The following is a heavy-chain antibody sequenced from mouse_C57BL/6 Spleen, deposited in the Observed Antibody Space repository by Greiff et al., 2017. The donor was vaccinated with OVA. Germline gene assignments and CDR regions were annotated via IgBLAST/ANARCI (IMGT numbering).Heavy chain of an antibody. D-gene: IGHD2-2*01. CDR1: GFTFSDYY. Sequence: EVQLVESEGGLVQPGSSMKLSCTASGFTFSDYYMAWVRQVPEKGLEWVANINYDGSSTYYLDSLKSRFIISRDNATNLLYLHMCSRKSEDTATYNCGRDGGYDEGYYAMDYWGRGTSVTVAS. CDR2: INYDGSST. V-gene: IGHV5-16*01. J-gene: IGHJ4*01. CDR3: GRDGGYDEGYYAMDY.